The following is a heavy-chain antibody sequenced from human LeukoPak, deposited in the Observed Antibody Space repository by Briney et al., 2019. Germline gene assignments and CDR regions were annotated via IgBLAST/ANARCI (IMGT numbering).Heavy chain of an antibody. Sequence: PGGSLRLSCAASGFTFSSYAMSWVRQPPGKGLEWVSGISGSGSSTYYADSVKGRFTISRDNSKNALYLQINSLRAEDTAVYYCSKLGNDSVWGTYRDNWFDPWGQGTLVTVSS. J-gene: IGHJ5*02. CDR3: SKLGNDSVWGTYRDNWFDP. CDR2: ISGSGSST. V-gene: IGHV3-23*01. CDR1: GFTFSSYA. D-gene: IGHD3-16*02.